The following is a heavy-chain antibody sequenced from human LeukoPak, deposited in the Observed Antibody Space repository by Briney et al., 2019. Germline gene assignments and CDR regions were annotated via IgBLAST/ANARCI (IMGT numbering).Heavy chain of an antibody. Sequence: GGSLRLSCAASGFTVSSNYMSWVRQAPGKGLEWVSVIYSGGSTYYADSVKGRFTISRDNSKNTLYLQMDSLRAADTAVYYCAMGCSSTSWRVYYYYGMDVWGQGTTVTVSS. CDR1: GFTVSSNY. CDR2: IYSGGST. D-gene: IGHD2-2*01. J-gene: IGHJ6*02. CDR3: AMGCSSTSWRVYYYYGMDV. V-gene: IGHV3-53*01.